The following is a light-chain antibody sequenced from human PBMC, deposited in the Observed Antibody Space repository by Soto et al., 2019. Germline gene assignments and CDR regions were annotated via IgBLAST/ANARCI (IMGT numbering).Light chain of an antibody. Sequence: DLQLTQSPSFLSASVGDRVTITCRASQDISTHLAWYQQKPGRAPKLLIFSSSTLLSGVPSGFSGRGSGTGFTSAIRGLQPEDCATYDCQPVNHCRLSVGGGTKVVIK. CDR2: SSS. V-gene: IGKV1-9*01. CDR1: QDISTH. CDR3: QPVNHCRLS. J-gene: IGKJ4*01.